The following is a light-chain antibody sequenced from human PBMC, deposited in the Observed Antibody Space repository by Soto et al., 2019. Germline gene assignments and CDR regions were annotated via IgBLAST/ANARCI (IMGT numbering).Light chain of an antibody. CDR2: ATS. CDR3: QRDY. CDR1: QSISTNT. V-gene: IGKV3-20*01. J-gene: IGKJ2*01. Sequence: IVLTQSPGTLSLSPGERATLSCRASQSISTNTLAWYQHRPGQAPRLLIYATSSRATGIPDRFSGSGSGTDFTLTISRLEPEDFAVYYCQRDYFGQGTRLEIK.